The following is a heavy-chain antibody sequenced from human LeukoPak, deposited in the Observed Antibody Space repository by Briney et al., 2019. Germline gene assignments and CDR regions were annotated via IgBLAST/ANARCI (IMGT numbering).Heavy chain of an antibody. Sequence: PGGSLRLSCAASGFTFSSYEMNWVRQAPGKGLEWVSIYSGGGGGSIYYADSVKGRFTLSRDNSQNTVYLQMNSLRAEDTALYYCARGSGSSWYFYFDYWGQGTLVTVSS. D-gene: IGHD6-13*01. CDR2: YSGGGGGSI. J-gene: IGHJ4*02. CDR1: GFTFSSYE. CDR3: ARGSGSSWYFYFDY. V-gene: IGHV3-48*03.